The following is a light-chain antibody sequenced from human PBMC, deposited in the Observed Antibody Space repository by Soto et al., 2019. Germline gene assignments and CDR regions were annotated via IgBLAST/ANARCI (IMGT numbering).Light chain of an antibody. CDR3: QQGFSLPWT. J-gene: IGKJ1*01. CDR1: QDIKNY. Sequence: DIQVTQSPSSLSASVGDRVTITCRASQDIKNYLNWYQRKPGTAPRLLIYAASILQTGVPSSFSASGSGTEFALNISSLQPGDFGTYYCQQGFSLPWTFGPGTTVEVK. V-gene: IGKV1-39*01. CDR2: AAS.